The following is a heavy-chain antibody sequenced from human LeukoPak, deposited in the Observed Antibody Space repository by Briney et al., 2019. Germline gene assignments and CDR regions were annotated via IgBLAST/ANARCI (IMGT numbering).Heavy chain of an antibody. CDR1: GFTFSSYS. D-gene: IGHD3-9*01. J-gene: IGHJ6*03. CDR2: ITSSSYYI. Sequence: GGSLRLSCAASGFTFSSYSMNWVRQAPGKGLEWVSSITSSSYYINYADSVKGRFTISRDNSKNTLYLQMNSLRAEDTAVYYCARANYDILTGYYWYYMDVWGKGTTVTISS. CDR3: ARANYDILTGYYWYYMDV. V-gene: IGHV3-21*04.